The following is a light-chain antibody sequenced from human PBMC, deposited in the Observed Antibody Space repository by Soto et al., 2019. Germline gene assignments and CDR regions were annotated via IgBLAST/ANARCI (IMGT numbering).Light chain of an antibody. Sequence: DIPMTQSPATLSASVGDRVTITCRASQSISSWLAWYQQKPGKVPKLLIDDASSLESGVPSRFSGSGSGTEFTLTISSLQPDDFATYYCQQYNTYPWTFGQGTK. J-gene: IGKJ1*01. V-gene: IGKV1-5*01. CDR3: QQYNTYPWT. CDR1: QSISSW. CDR2: DAS.